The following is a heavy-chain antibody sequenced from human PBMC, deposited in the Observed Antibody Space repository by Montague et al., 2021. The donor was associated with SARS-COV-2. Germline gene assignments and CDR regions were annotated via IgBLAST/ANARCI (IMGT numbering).Heavy chain of an antibody. CDR3: ARGRPVQGSIRQFESVSSGVLDW. V-gene: IGHV4-34*01. Sequence: SETLSLTCAVYRGSVKSYYWTWIRQAPEKGLAWIGEINHSGTTSYNPSLKSRVTMSIDASKRQFSLRLNSVSAADTAVYFCARGRPVQGSIRQFESVSSGVLDWWAPGSLVIVS. D-gene: IGHD2-21*01. CDR1: RGSVKSYY. CDR2: INHSGTT. J-gene: IGHJ4*03.